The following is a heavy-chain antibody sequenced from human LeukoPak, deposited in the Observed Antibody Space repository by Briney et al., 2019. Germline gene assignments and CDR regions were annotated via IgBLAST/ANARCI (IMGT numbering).Heavy chain of an antibody. CDR3: ARGGAYYDFWSGYYKTPYYYYYMDV. Sequence: ASVKVSCKASGGTFSSYAISWVRQAPGQGLEWMGGIIPIFGTANYAQKSQGRVTITTDESTSTAYMELSSLRSEDTAVYYCARGGAYYDFWSGYYKTPYYYYYMDVWGKGTTVTVSS. V-gene: IGHV1-69*05. CDR1: GGTFSSYA. J-gene: IGHJ6*03. CDR2: IIPIFGTA. D-gene: IGHD3-3*01.